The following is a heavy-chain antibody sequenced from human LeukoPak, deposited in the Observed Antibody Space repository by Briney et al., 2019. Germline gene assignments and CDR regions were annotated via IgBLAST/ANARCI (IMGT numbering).Heavy chain of an antibody. Sequence: PGGSLRLSCVGSGYSFSSYAMSWVRQAPGKGLVWLSGISVSGSTTYYADSVKGRFTISRDNSKNTLYLDMNNLKIEDTAVYHCARDGDTAIRGVNFDYWGQGTLVTVSS. J-gene: IGHJ4*02. CDR3: ARDGDTAIRGVNFDY. CDR2: ISVSGSTT. V-gene: IGHV3-23*01. CDR1: GYSFSSYA. D-gene: IGHD3-10*01.